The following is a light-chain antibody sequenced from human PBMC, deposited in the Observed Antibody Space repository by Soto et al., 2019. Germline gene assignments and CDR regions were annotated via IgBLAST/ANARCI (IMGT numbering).Light chain of an antibody. CDR1: SSNIGSNT. CDR3: AAWDDRLNGPV. V-gene: IGLV1-44*01. CDR2: SDN. J-gene: IGLJ3*02. Sequence: QPVLIQPPSASGTPGQRVTISCSGGSSNIGSNTVNWYQQFPGTAPKLLIYSDNQRPSGVPDRFSGSKSGTSASLAIRGLQSEDEAEYYCAAWDDRLNGPVFGGGTKLTVL.